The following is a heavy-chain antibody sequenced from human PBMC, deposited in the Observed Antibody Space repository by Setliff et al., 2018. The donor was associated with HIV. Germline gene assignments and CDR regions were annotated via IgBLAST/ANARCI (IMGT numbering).Heavy chain of an antibody. D-gene: IGHD3-22*01. CDR2: IVVGSGNT. V-gene: IGHV1-58*02. Sequence: GASVKVSCKASGFTFITSAMQWVRQARGRRLEWIGWIVVGSGNTNYARKFQERVNITRDMSASTSYMELTNLRSEDTAVYYCAARPGVDSSGHYDYYYMDVWGKGTTVTVS. CDR3: AARPGVDSSGHYDYYYMDV. CDR1: GFTFITSA. J-gene: IGHJ6*03.